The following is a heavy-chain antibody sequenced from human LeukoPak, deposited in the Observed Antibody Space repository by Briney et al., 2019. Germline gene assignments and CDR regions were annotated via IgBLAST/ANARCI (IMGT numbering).Heavy chain of an antibody. D-gene: IGHD6-19*01. CDR1: EFTFSNYG. CDR2: IRYDANYK. V-gene: IGHV3-30*02. J-gene: IGHJ4*02. CDR3: AKVRESGGWTVGVDY. Sequence: PGGSLRLSCEASEFTFSNYGMHWVRQAPGKGLEWVAFIRYDANYKYYADSVRGRFTISRDNPNNTLYLQMNSLRTEDTAVYYCAKVRESGGWTVGVDYWGQGTLVTVSS.